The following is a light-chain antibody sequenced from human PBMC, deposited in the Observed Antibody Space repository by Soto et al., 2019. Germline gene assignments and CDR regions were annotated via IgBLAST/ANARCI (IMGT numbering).Light chain of an antibody. J-gene: IGKJ4*02. Sequence: EIIFRRSPDTQYLSPGERATLSCSVSQSVSSYLAWYQHKPGQAPRLLIYGASSRATGIPARFSGSGSGTEFTLTISSLQSEDFAVYYCQQYNNRSPLTFGGGTKVDIK. CDR2: GAS. CDR3: QQYNNRSPLT. CDR1: QSVSSY. V-gene: IGKV3-15*01.